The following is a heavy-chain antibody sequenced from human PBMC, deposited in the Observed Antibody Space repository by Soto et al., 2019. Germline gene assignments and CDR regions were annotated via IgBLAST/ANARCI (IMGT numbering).Heavy chain of an antibody. CDR2: ISGYNGNT. CDR1: DPTFYLFG. D-gene: IGHD2-8*02. J-gene: IGHJ6*02. CDR3: AATGGHYFGLDV. Sequence: QVQLLQSGGEVKKPGASVKVSCNSSDPTFYLFGYNWVRRAPGQGLEWMGWISGYNGNTKYGQKFQDRVTMSADTSTRTAYMEMRSLTSDDTAVYFCAATGGHYFGLDVWGQGTTVTVSS. V-gene: IGHV1-18*01.